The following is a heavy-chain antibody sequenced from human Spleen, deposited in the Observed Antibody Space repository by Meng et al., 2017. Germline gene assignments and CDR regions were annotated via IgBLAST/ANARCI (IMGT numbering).Heavy chain of an antibody. CDR2: IDTSTTYI. CDR1: GFTFSSYS. V-gene: IGHV3-21*01. CDR3: ARVYWALDV. J-gene: IGHJ6*02. Sequence: GGSLRLSCAASGFTFSSYSMNWVRQAPGKGLEWVSSIDTSTTYIYYADSVKGRFTISRDNAKNSLYLQMNSLRVEDTAVYYCARVYWALDVWGQGTTVTVSS. D-gene: IGHD2-15*01.